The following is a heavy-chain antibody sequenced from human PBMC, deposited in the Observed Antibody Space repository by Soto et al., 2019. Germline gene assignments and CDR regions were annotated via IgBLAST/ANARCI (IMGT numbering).Heavy chain of an antibody. CDR3: AREGPYYYDSSGYYYARYFDY. J-gene: IGHJ4*02. D-gene: IGHD3-22*01. CDR2: ISAYNGNT. CDR1: GYTFTSYG. Sequence: GASVKVSCKASGYTFTSYGISWVRQAPGQGLEWMGWISAYNGNTNYAQKLQGRVTMTADESTSTAYMELSSLRSEDTAVYYCAREGPYYYDSSGYYYARYFDYWGQGTRVTVSS. V-gene: IGHV1-18*01.